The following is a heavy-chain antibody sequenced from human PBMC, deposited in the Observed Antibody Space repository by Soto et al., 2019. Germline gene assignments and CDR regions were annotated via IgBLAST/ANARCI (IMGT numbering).Heavy chain of an antibody. Sequence: PSETLSLTCSVSGGSMHSVYWSWIRQSAGKGLEWIGRIYSSGGTKYNPSLGGRVTMSLDTSKNQFSLTLTSVTAADTAVYYCARDYGYYDSSGYHLYEAFNVWGQGTMVTVSS. CDR2: IYSSGGT. D-gene: IGHD3-22*01. CDR3: ARDYGYYDSSGYHLYEAFNV. V-gene: IGHV4-4*07. CDR1: GGSMHSVY. J-gene: IGHJ3*01.